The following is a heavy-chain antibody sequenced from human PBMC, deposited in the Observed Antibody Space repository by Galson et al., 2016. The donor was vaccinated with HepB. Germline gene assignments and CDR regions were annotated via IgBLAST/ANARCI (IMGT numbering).Heavy chain of an antibody. CDR2: ISYDGSNK. CDR1: GFTFGTYA. J-gene: IGHJ3*02. D-gene: IGHD4/OR15-4a*01. CDR3: ARVATHLLMVAFDI. Sequence: SLRLSCAASGFTFGTYAMHWVRQGPGKGLEWVAVISYDGSNKYYADSVKGRFTISRDNSKSTLYLQMNSLRAEDTAVYYCARVATHLLMVAFDIWGQGTMVTVSS. V-gene: IGHV3-30-3*01.